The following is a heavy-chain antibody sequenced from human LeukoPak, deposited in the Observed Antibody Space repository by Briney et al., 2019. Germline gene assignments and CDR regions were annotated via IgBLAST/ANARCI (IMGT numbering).Heavy chain of an antibody. J-gene: IGHJ5*02. D-gene: IGHD2-2*01. CDR3: ARDLKYQLLTSGWFDP. V-gene: IGHV4-39*07. CDR2: MYYSGST. Sequence: KPSETLSLTCTVSGGSISSSSDYWGWVRQPPGKGLEWIGSMYYSGSTYYNPSLKSRVTISVDTSKSQFSLKLSSVTAADTAVYYCARDLKYQLLTSGWFDPWGQGTLVTVSS. CDR1: GGSISSSSDY.